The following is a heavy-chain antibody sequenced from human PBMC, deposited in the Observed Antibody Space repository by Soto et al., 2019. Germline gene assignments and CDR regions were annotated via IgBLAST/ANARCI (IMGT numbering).Heavy chain of an antibody. CDR1: GGSISSGGYY. CDR3: AGTNWSGYPSDALDI. J-gene: IGHJ3*02. CDR2: IYYSGST. V-gene: IGHV4-61*08. D-gene: IGHD3-3*01. Sequence: KASETLSLTCTVSGGSISSGGYYWSWIRQHPGKGLEWIGYIYYSGSTNYNPSLKSRVTISVDTSKNQFSLKLSSVTAADTAVYYCAGTNWSGYPSDALDIWGQGTMVTVSS.